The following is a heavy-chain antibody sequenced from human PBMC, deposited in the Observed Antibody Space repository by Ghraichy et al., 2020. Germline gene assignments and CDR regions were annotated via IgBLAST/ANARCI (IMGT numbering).Heavy chain of an antibody. CDR1: GFTLSSYG. V-gene: IGHV3-30*18. D-gene: IGHD3-10*01. J-gene: IGHJ4*02. CDR3: AKDFYGSGSYFLDY. CDR2: ISYDGSNK. Sequence: GGSLRLSCTASGFTLSSYGMPWVRQAPGKGLEWVAVISYDGSNKYYADSVKGRFTISRDNSKNTLYLQMNSLRAEDTAVYYCAKDFYGSGSYFLDYWGQGTLVTVSS.